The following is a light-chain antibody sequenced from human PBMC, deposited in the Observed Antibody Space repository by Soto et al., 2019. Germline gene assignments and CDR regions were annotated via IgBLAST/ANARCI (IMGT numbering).Light chain of an antibody. CDR3: QQSGGT. CDR2: SAS. CDR1: QSVSTN. V-gene: IGKV3-15*01. J-gene: IGKJ2*01. Sequence: EIVMTQSPATLSVSPGERATLSCRASQSVSTNLAWYQQKPGQAPRLLIYSASTRATGIPARFSGSGSGTEFTLIISSLQSEDFAVYYCQQSGGTFGQGTKLEIK.